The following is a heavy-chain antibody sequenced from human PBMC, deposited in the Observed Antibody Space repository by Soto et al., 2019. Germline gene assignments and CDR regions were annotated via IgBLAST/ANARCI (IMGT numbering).Heavy chain of an antibody. V-gene: IGHV1-69*01. Sequence: QVQLVQSGAEVKKPGSSVKVSCTASGGTFSSYAISWVRQAPGQGLEWMGGIIPISGTANYAQKVQGRVTITADESTSTAYMELRRPRSEDKAVYYCARSQGSSTSLEIYYYYYYGMAVWGQGPTVTVSS. CDR1: GGTFSSYA. J-gene: IGHJ6*02. CDR2: IIPISGTA. CDR3: ARSQGSSTSLEIYYYYYYGMAV. D-gene: IGHD2-2*01.